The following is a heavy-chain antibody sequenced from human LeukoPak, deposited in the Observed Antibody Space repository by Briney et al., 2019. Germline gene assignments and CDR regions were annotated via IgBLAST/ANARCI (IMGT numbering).Heavy chain of an antibody. V-gene: IGHV7-4-1*02. D-gene: IGHD5-12*01. J-gene: IGHJ6*02. Sequence: ASVKVSCKASGYTFTSYAMNWVRQAPGQGLEWMGWINTNTGNPTNAQGFTGRFVFSLDTSVSTAYLQISSLKAEDTAVYYCARARWIPYYYYYGMDVWGQGTTVTVSS. CDR2: INTNTGNP. CDR1: GYTFTSYA. CDR3: ARARWIPYYYYYGMDV.